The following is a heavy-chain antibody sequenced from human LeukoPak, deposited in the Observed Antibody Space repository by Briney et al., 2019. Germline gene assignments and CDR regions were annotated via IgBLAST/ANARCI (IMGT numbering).Heavy chain of an antibody. J-gene: IGHJ2*01. CDR1: GYTFTGYY. V-gene: IGHV1-2*02. CDR3: ARVLGYCSGGSCYSSWYFDL. Sequence: ASVKVSCSASGYTFTGYYMHGVRQAPGQGLEWMGWINPNSGGTNYAQKFQGRVTMTRDTSISTAYMELSRLRSDDTAVYYCARVLGYCSGGSCYSSWYFDLWGRGTLVTVSS. D-gene: IGHD2-15*01. CDR2: INPNSGGT.